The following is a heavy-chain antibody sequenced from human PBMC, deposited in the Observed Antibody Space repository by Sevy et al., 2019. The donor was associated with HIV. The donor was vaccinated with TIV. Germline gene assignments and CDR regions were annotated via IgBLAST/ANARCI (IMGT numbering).Heavy chain of an antibody. V-gene: IGHV1-24*01. CDR3: ATDPRGYYDSSGYYLGYFDY. Sequence: ASVKVSCKVSGYTLTELSMHWVRQAPGKGLEWMGGFDPEDGETIYAQKFQGRVTMTEDTSTDTAYMELSSLRSEDTVVYYCATDPRGYYDSSGYYLGYFDYWGQGTLVTVSS. CDR2: FDPEDGET. J-gene: IGHJ4*02. D-gene: IGHD3-22*01. CDR1: GYTLTELS.